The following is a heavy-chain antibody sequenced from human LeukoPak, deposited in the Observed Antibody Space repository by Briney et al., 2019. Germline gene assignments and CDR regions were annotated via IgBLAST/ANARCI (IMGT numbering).Heavy chain of an antibody. Sequence: SETLSLTCTVSGGSISSSSYYWGWIRQPPGKGLEWVGSIYYSGSTYYNPSLKSRVTISVDTSKNQFSLKLSSVTAADTAVYYCARGSEDFWSGYYLEPYYYYMDVWGKGTTVTVSS. J-gene: IGHJ6*03. D-gene: IGHD3-3*01. CDR3: ARGSEDFWSGYYLEPYYYYMDV. CDR2: IYYSGST. CDR1: GGSISSSSYY. V-gene: IGHV4-39*07.